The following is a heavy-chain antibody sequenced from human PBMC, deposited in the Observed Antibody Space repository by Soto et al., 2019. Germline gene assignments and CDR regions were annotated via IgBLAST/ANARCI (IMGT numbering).Heavy chain of an antibody. J-gene: IGHJ3*02. CDR1: GFTVSSNY. CDR3: ARDFNLGSPGTECRVAGVPDAVDI. Sequence: GGSLRLSCAASGFTVSSNYMSWVRQAPGKGLEWVSVIYSGGSTYYADSVKGRFTIFRDNSKNTLYLQMNSLRAEDTAVYYCARDFNLGSPGTECRVAGVPDAVDIWGQGTMVTVSS. CDR2: IYSGGST. D-gene: IGHD3-3*01. V-gene: IGHV3-53*01.